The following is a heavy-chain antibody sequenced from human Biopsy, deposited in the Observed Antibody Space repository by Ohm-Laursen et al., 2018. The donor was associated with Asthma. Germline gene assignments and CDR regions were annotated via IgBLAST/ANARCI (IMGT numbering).Heavy chain of an antibody. V-gene: IGHV3-9*01. Sequence: SLRLSCSASGFTVSKDHMFWVRQAPGKGLEWVSGVSWNSGSIDYADSVKGRFTISRDNAKNSLYLQMNSLRGADTALYYCVKDIRLQLWGFDSWGQGTLVTVSS. CDR1: GFTVSKDH. CDR3: VKDIRLQLWGFDS. D-gene: IGHD6-13*01. CDR2: VSWNSGSI. J-gene: IGHJ4*02.